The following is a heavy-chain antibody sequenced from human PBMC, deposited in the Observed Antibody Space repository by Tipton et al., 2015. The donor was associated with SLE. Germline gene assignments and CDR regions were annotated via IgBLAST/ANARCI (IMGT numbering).Heavy chain of an antibody. J-gene: IGHJ5*02. CDR3: ARDSSGWHNWFDP. CDR2: INAGNGNT. Sequence: QLVQSGAEVKKPGASVKVSCKASGYTFTSYAMHWVRQAPGQRLEWMGWINAGNGNTKYSQKFQGRVTITRDTSASTAYMELSSLRSEDTAVYHCARDSSGWHNWFDPWGQGTLVTVSS. CDR1: GYTFTSYA. D-gene: IGHD6-19*01. V-gene: IGHV1-3*01.